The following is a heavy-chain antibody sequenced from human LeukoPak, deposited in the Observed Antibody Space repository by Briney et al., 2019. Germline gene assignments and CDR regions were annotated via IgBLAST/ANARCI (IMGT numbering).Heavy chain of an antibody. CDR2: SSASGDSP. CDR3: AKGVFGSGSYREYFEQ. Sequence: PGGSLRLSCTASGFTFNNYAMSWVRQAPGKGLEWVSASSASGDSPYYADSVKGGFTISRDNSKNTLDLQMNSLRVEDTAVYYCAKGVFGSGSYREYFEQWGQGTLVTVSS. J-gene: IGHJ1*01. CDR1: GFTFNNYA. V-gene: IGHV3-23*01. D-gene: IGHD3-10*01.